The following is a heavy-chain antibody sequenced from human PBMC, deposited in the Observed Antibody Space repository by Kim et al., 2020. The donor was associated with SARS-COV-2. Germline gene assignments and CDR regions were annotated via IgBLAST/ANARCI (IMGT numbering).Heavy chain of an antibody. CDR1: GFTFSSYA. CDR3: AKDLRDTAMVTATFDY. J-gene: IGHJ4*02. D-gene: IGHD5-18*01. CDR2: ISGSGGST. Sequence: GGSLRLSCAASGFTFSSYAMSWVRQAPGKGLEWVSAISGSGGSTYYADSVKGRFTISRDNSKNTLYLQMNSLRAEDTAVYYCAKDLRDTAMVTATFDYWGQGTLVTVSS. V-gene: IGHV3-23*01.